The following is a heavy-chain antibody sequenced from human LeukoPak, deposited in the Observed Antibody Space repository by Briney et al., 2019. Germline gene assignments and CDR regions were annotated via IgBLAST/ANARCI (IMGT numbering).Heavy chain of an antibody. CDR3: ARTTHPAAKQWPFFDF. J-gene: IGHJ4*02. V-gene: IGHV4-59*01. CDR2: IYYSGST. Sequence: SETLSLTCTVSGGSISSYYWSWIRQPPGEGLEWIGVIYYSGSTNQNPSLKSRGTISADRPTKQFSLMVTSVTAADTAVYYFARTTHPAAKQWPFFDFWGQGVLVTVSS. CDR1: GGSISSYY. D-gene: IGHD6-19*01.